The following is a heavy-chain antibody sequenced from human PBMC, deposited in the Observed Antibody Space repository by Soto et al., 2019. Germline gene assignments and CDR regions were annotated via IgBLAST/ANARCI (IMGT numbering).Heavy chain of an antibody. V-gene: IGHV3-21*01. Sequence: EVQLVESGGGLVKPGGSLRLSCAASGFTFSSYSMNWVRQAPGKGLEWVSSISSSSSYIYYADSVKGRFTISRDNAKNSPCPHMNRLRDEDTAVYNCAMPLGLSGGSHEPDATMARGQGTLVTVSS. CDR3: AMPLGLSGGSHEPDATMA. CDR2: ISSSSSYI. CDR1: GFTFSSYS. D-gene: IGHD2-15*01. J-gene: IGHJ4*02.